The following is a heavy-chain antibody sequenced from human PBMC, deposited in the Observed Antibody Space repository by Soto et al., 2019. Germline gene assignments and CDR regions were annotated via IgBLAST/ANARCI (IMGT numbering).Heavy chain of an antibody. D-gene: IGHD6-13*01. CDR3: ARDYVSGSAALGTLLLY. CDR2: ISSDGSSK. Sequence: QVQLVESGGGVVQPGRSLRRSCAASGFTFSYYAMHWVRQSPGKGLEWVAVISSDGSSKYYANFVRDRFTISRDNSNCTLSLQVSSLTSEDTAVYYCARDYVSGSAALGTLLLYWGRGTQVTVSS. CDR1: GFTFSYYA. J-gene: IGHJ4*02. V-gene: IGHV3-30-3*01.